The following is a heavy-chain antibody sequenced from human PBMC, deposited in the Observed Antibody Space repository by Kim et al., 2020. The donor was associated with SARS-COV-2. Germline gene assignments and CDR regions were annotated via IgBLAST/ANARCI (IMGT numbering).Heavy chain of an antibody. V-gene: IGHV3-23*01. CDR3: ARVLWSGEGYFDY. D-gene: IGHD3-10*01. J-gene: IGHJ4*02. CDR2: MSGSVGTT. CDR1: GFTFSSYA. Sequence: GGSLRLSCAASGFTFSSYAMSWVRQAPGKGLEWVSTMSGSVGTTYYADSVKGRLTISRDNSKNTLYLQMDSLRAEDTAVYYCARVLWSGEGYFDYWGPGTLVTVSS.